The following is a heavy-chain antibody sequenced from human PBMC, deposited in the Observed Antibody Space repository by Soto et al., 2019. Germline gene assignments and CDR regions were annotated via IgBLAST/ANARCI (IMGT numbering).Heavy chain of an antibody. V-gene: IGHV1-69*12. J-gene: IGHJ4*02. CDR2: IIPIFGTA. CDR1: GGTFSSYA. Sequence: QVQLVQSGAEVKKPGSSVKVSCKASGGTFSSYAISWVRQAPGQGLEWMGGIIPIFGTANYAQKFQGRVTISADESTSTAYMELSSLRSADTAVYYCAGGINWNQPWFVDYWGQGTLVTVSS. CDR3: AGGINWNQPWFVDY. D-gene: IGHD1-1*01.